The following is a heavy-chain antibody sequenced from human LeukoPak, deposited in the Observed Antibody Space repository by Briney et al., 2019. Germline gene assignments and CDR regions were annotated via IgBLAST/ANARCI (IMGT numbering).Heavy chain of an antibody. CDR1: GYTFTSYY. V-gene: IGHV1-46*01. CDR3: ALVPAAIPGWFDP. Sequence: ASVKVSCKASGYTFTSYYMHWVRQAPGQGLEWMGIINPSGGSTSYAQKFQGRVTMTRDTSTSAVYMELSSLRSEDTAVYYCALVPAAIPGWFDPWGQGTLVTVSS. D-gene: IGHD2-2*02. CDR2: INPSGGST. J-gene: IGHJ5*02.